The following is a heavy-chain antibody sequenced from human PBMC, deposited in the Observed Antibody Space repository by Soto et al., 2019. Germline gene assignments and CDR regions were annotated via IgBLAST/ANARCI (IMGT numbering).Heavy chain of an antibody. Sequence: EVQLLESGGGLVQPGGSLRLSCAASGFTFSSYAMTWVRQAPGKGLEWVSALSGSGVSTYYADSVKGRFTISRDNSKNTLYLQMLSLRAEETAVYYCAKGGRSNDYYVTSGYYLYYYYAMDVWGQGTTLTVSS. D-gene: IGHD3-22*01. CDR1: GFTFSSYA. V-gene: IGHV3-23*01. CDR3: AKGGRSNDYYVTSGYYLYYYYAMDV. J-gene: IGHJ6*02. CDR2: LSGSGVST.